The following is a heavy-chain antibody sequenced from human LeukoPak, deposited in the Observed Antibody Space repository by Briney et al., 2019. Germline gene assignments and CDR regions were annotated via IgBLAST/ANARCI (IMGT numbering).Heavy chain of an antibody. J-gene: IGHJ4*02. CDR2: TSYDGSQE. CDR1: GFTFSKFG. D-gene: IGHD6-13*01. Sequence: PGGSLRLSCAASGFTFSKFGMHWVRQAPGKGLEWVAVTSYDGSQEYYADSVKGRFTISRDNAENTLYMRMNSLRPEDTAVYYCARGYYSSSRFDSWGQGTLVTVSS. V-gene: IGHV3-30*03. CDR3: ARGYYSSSRFDS.